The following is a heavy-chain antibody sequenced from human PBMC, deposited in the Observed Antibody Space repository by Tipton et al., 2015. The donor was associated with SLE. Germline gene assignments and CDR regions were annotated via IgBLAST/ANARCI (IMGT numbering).Heavy chain of an antibody. J-gene: IGHJ3*01. CDR1: GGSIGSSNYY. Sequence: TLSLTCTVSGGSIGSSNYYWAWIRQPPGKGLEWIGRIYNSGSTTYSPSLKSRVTISLDTSKNQIPLKLSSVTAADTAVYYCARVGASISAFDVWGQGTMVTVSS. CDR3: ARVGASISAFDV. D-gene: IGHD1-26*01. V-gene: IGHV4-39*06. CDR2: IYNSGST.